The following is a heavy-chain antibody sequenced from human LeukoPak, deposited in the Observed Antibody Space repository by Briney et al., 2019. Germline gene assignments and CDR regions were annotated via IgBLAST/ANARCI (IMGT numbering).Heavy chain of an antibody. CDR2: ISSGSSYI. CDR1: GFIFSGYS. J-gene: IGHJ5*02. V-gene: IGHV3-21*01. Sequence: GGSLRLSCAASGFIFSGYSMNWVRQAPGKGLEWVSSISSGSSYIYYADSVKGRFTISRDNAKNSLYLQMNSLRAEDTAVYYCARGSGARSYNWFDPWGQGTLVTVSS. CDR3: ARGSGARSYNWFDP. D-gene: IGHD3-10*01.